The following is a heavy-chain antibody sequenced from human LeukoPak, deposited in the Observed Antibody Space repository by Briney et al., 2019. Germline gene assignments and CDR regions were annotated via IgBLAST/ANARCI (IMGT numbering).Heavy chain of an antibody. D-gene: IGHD3-22*01. V-gene: IGHV4-61*01. J-gene: IGHJ6*03. CDR1: GGSISSSSYY. CDR3: TRGSIAYYYMDV. Sequence: SETLSLTCTVSGGSISSSSYYWSWIRQPPGKGLEWIGNIYYSGSTNYNPSLKSRVTISVDTSKNQFSLKLSSVTAADTAVYYCTRGSIAYYYMDVWGKGTTVTVSS. CDR2: IYYSGST.